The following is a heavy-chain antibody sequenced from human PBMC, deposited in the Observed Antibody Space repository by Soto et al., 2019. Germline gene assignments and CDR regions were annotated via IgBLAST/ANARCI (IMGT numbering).Heavy chain of an antibody. J-gene: IGHJ6*02. CDR2: ISAYNGNT. CDR3: ARDLDDRWGGARYYYGMDV. Sequence: QVQLVQSGAEVKKPGASVKVSCKASGYTFTSYGISWVRQAPGQGLEWMGWISAYNGNTNYAQKLQGRVTMTTDTATSTAYMELRSLRSDDTAVYYCARDLDDRWGGARYYYGMDVWGQGTRVTVSS. CDR1: GYTFTSYG. D-gene: IGHD3-10*01. V-gene: IGHV1-18*01.